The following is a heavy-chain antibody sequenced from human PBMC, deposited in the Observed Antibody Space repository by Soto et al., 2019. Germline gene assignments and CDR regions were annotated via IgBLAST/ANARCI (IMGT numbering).Heavy chain of an antibody. CDR2: IHYSGTT. J-gene: IGHJ4*02. CDR1: GTSISSYY. V-gene: IGHV4-59*01. Sequence: ETLSLTCTVSGTSISSYYWSWIRQPPGKGLEWIANIHYSGTTNYNPSLASRVTLSVDTSKNQFSLKMTSVTAADRAMYFCARYNSYAIDYWGRGTPVTFSS. D-gene: IGHD2-8*01. CDR3: ARYNSYAIDY.